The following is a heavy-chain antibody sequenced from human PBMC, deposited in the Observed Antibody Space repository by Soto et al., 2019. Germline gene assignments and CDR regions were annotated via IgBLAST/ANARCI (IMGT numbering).Heavy chain of an antibody. V-gene: IGHV4-34*01. Sequence: QVQLQQWGAGLLKPSETLSLTCAVYCGSFSSYYWSWIRQPPGKGLEWIGEINHRGSTNYNPSLKSRVTVSVDTSKTQFSLKLSSVTAADTAVYYCARTSRFDCWGQGTLVTVSS. D-gene: IGHD6-6*01. CDR3: ARTSRFDC. J-gene: IGHJ4*02. CDR1: CGSFSSYY. CDR2: INHRGST.